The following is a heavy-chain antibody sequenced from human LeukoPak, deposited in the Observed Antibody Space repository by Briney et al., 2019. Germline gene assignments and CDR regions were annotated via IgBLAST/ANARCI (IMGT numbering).Heavy chain of an antibody. CDR2: IYYSGST. V-gene: IGHV4-39*07. D-gene: IGHD1-1*01. CDR3: ARDFSWNDVLGY. Sequence: SETLSLTCTVSGGSISSSSYYWGWIRQPPGKGLEWIGSIYYSGSTYYNPSLKSRVTISVDTSKNQFSLKLSSVTAADTAVYYCARDFSWNDVLGYWGQGTLVTVSS. CDR1: GGSISSSSYY. J-gene: IGHJ4*02.